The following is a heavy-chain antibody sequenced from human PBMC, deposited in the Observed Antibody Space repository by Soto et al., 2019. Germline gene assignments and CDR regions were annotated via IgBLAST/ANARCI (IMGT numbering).Heavy chain of an antibody. CDR2: INHSGRT. CDR1: GGSFSGYY. V-gene: IGHV4-34*01. D-gene: IGHD3-22*01. Sequence: SETLSLTCAVYGGSFSGYYWRWIRQSPGKGLEWIGEINHSGRTNHNPSLKSRVTTSVDTSKNQFSLRLRSVTAADTAVYYCARGSTMIVALQGDAPDNYDFAAWGQGTRVTVYS. J-gene: IGHJ5*02. CDR3: ARGSTMIVALQGDAPDNYDFAA.